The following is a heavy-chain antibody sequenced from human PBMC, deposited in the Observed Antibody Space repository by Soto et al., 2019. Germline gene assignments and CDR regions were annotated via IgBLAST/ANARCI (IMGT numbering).Heavy chain of an antibody. D-gene: IGHD5-12*01. CDR2: IIPIFGTA. CDR1: GGTFSSYA. J-gene: IGHJ6*02. CDR3: AGRTDGYNYYYYGMDV. V-gene: IGHV1-69*12. Sequence: QVQLVQSGAEVKKPGSSVKVSCKASGGTFSSYAISWVRQAPGQGLEWMGGIIPIFGTANYAQKFQGRVTITADESTSTTDMELSSLRSEDTAVYYCAGRTDGYNYYYYGMDVWGQGTTVTVSS.